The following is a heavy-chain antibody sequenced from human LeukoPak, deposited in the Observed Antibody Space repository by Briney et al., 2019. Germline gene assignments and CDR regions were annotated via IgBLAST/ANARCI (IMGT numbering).Heavy chain of an antibody. CDR3: VRDGYNYGSNWFDP. CDR2: FDPEDGET. D-gene: IGHD5-18*01. J-gene: IGHJ5*02. V-gene: IGHV1-24*01. Sequence: ASVKVSCKVSGYTLTELSMHWVRQAPGKGLEWMGGFDPEDGETIYAQKFQGRVTMTRDLSTSTVYMELSSLRSEDTAVYYCVRDGYNYGSNWFDPWGQGTLVTVSS. CDR1: GYTLTELS.